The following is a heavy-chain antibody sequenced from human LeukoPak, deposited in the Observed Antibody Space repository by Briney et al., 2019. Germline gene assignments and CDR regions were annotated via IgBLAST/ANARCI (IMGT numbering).Heavy chain of an antibody. D-gene: IGHD2-15*01. J-gene: IGHJ4*02. CDR2: ISGSGGST. V-gene: IGHV3-23*01. CDR1: GFTFSSYA. Sequence: GGSLRLSCAASGFTFSSYAMSWVRQAPGKGLEWVSSISGSGGSTYYADSVKGRFTISRDNSKNTLYLQMNSLRAEDTAVYYCAKDPLVVAVTYYFDYWGQGTLVTVSS. CDR3: AKDPLVVAVTYYFDY.